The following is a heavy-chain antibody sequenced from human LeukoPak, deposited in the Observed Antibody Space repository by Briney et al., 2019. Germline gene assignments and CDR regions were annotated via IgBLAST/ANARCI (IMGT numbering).Heavy chain of an antibody. CDR3: TRDVYYYDSSGSSPAYYFGY. Sequence: GGSLRLSCTASGFTFGDYAMSWVRQAPGKGLEWVGFIRSKAYGGTTEYAASVKGRFTIPRDDSKSIAYLQMNSLKTEDTAVYYCTRDVYYYDSSGSSPAYYFGYWGQGTLVTVSS. V-gene: IGHV3-49*04. J-gene: IGHJ4*02. CDR1: GFTFGDYA. D-gene: IGHD3-22*01. CDR2: IRSKAYGGTT.